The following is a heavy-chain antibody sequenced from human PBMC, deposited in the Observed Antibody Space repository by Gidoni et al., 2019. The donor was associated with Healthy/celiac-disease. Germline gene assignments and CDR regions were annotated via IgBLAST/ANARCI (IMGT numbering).Heavy chain of an antibody. CDR3: ARGWGSGWYYFDY. V-gene: IGHV3-53*04. CDR2: IYSGGST. CDR1: GFTVSSNY. Sequence: EVHLVESGGGLVQLGGSLSIFCTASGFTVSSNYMGWVGQAAGKWLEWVSVIYSGGSTYYADSVKGRFTISRHNSKNTLYLQMNSLRAEDTAVYYCARGWGSGWYYFDYWGQGTLVTVSS. D-gene: IGHD6-19*01. J-gene: IGHJ4*02.